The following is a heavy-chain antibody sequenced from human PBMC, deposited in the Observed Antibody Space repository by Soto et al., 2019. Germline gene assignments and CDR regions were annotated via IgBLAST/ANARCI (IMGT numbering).Heavy chain of an antibody. CDR3: AKVSSALFSRY. V-gene: IGHV3-66*01. J-gene: IGHJ1*01. D-gene: IGHD3-22*01. Sequence: PGGSLRLSCAASGFNVSSNYMSWARQAPGKGLEWVSVIYAGGNTHYADSVEGRFTISRDNSNNMLYLQMNSLRAEDTAVYYCAKVSSALFSRYWGQGTQVTVSS. CDR2: IYAGGNT. CDR1: GFNVSSNY.